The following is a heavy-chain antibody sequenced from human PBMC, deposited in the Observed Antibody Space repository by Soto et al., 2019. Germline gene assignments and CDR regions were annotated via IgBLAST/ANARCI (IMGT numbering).Heavy chain of an antibody. J-gene: IGHJ3*02. D-gene: IGHD6-19*01. CDR1: GFTFSSYA. Sequence: GGSLRLSCAASGFTFSSYAMHWVRQAPGKGLEWVAVISYDGSNKYYADSVKGRFTISRDNSKNTLYLQMNSLRAEDTAVYYCARGSIAVAGPLFGIWGQGTMVTVSS. CDR3: ARGSIAVAGPLFGI. V-gene: IGHV3-30-3*01. CDR2: ISYDGSNK.